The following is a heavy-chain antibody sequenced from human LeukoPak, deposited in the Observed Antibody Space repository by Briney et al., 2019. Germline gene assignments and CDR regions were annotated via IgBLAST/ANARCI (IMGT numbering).Heavy chain of an antibody. J-gene: IGHJ4*02. CDR1: GASISSGDYY. CDR2: IYYSGST. Sequence: SETLSLTCTVSGASISSGDYYWSWIRQPPGKGLEWIGYIYYSGSTYYNPSLKSRVTISVDASKNQFSLKLSSVTAADTAVYYCARGPKGTRSYYFDYWGQGTLVTVSS. D-gene: IGHD3-10*01. CDR3: ARGPKGTRSYYFDY. V-gene: IGHV4-30-4*08.